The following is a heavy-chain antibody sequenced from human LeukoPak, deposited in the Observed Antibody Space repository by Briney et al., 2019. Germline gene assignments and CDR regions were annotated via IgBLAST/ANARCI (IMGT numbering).Heavy chain of an antibody. V-gene: IGHV3-21*01. CDR1: GFTFSSYS. CDR3: ARDLGDNFDY. J-gene: IGHJ4*02. CDR2: ISSSSSYI. D-gene: IGHD3-16*01. Sequence: GGSLRLSCAASGFTFSSYSMNWVRQAPGKGLEWVSSISSSSSYIYYADSVKGRFTISRDNAKNSLYLQMNSLRAEDTAVYYCARDLGDNFDYWGQGTLATVSS.